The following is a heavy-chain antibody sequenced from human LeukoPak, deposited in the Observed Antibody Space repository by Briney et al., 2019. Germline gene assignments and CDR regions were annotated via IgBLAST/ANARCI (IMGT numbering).Heavy chain of an antibody. CDR2: INYSGST. Sequence: PSETLSLTCTVSGGSVSSTSYYWGWIRQPPGKGLEWIGSINYSGSTYYNPSLKSRVTISVDTSKNQFSLKLSSVTAADTAVYYCARSIRWLQHSYYFDYWGQGTLVTVSS. CDR1: GGSVSSTSYY. J-gene: IGHJ4*02. D-gene: IGHD5-24*01. CDR3: ARSIRWLQHSYYFDY. V-gene: IGHV4-39*01.